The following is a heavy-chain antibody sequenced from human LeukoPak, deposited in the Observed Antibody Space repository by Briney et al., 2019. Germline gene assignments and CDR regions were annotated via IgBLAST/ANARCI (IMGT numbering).Heavy chain of an antibody. CDR2: IYYSGST. J-gene: IGHJ4*02. CDR1: GYSISSSSYY. D-gene: IGHD2-15*01. Sequence: SETLSLTCTVSGYSISSSSYYWGWIRQPPGKGLEWIGSIYYSGSTYYNPSLKSRVTISVDTSKNQFSLKLSSVTAADTAVYYCARDRRASGYCSGGSCFDYWGQGTLVTVSS. V-gene: IGHV4-39*07. CDR3: ARDRRASGYCSGGSCFDY.